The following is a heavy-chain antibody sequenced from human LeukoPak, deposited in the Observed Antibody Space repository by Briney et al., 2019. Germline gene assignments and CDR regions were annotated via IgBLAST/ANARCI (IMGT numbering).Heavy chain of an antibody. CDR3: ARRGGSGRAFDY. J-gene: IGHJ4*02. D-gene: IGHD1-26*01. CDR2: TYYTGST. V-gene: IGHV4-39*01. Sequence: TSETLSLTCSVSGASISGGTYYWGWIRQPPGKGLEWIGSTYYTGSTYDNPSLKSRVTISVDTSKNQFSRKLSSVTAADTAVYYCARRGGSGRAFDYWGQGTLVTVSS. CDR1: GASISGGTYY.